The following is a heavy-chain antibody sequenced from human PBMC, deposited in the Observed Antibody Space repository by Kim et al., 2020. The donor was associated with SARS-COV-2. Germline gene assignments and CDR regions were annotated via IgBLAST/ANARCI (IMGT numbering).Heavy chain of an antibody. D-gene: IGHD6-13*01. V-gene: IGHV4-4*07. J-gene: IGHJ4*02. CDR2: IYSSGST. CDR3: AREGRSSTPGY. CDR1: GGSISSYY. Sequence: SETLSLTCTVSGGSISSYYWTWIRQPAGKGLEWIGRIYSSGSTDYNPSLKSRVTMSIDTSKNQFSLKLSSVTAADTAVYYCAREGRSSTPGYWGQGTLVTVSS.